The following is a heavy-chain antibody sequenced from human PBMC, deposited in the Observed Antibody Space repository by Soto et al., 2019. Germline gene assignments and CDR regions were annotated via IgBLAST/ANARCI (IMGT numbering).Heavy chain of an antibody. D-gene: IGHD3-22*01. V-gene: IGHV3-33*08. CDR1: GFTFSSYS. CDR3: ARYYYDSSGYYPL. J-gene: IGHJ4*02. CDR2: IWSDGSNK. Sequence: GGSLRLSCAASGFTFSSYSMNWVRQAPGKGLEWVAVIWSDGSNKYYADSVKGRFTISRDNSKNTLYLQMNSLRAEDTAVYYCARYYYDSSGYYPLWGQGTLLTVSS.